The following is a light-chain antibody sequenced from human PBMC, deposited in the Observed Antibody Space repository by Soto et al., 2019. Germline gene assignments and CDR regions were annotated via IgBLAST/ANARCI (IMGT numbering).Light chain of an antibody. J-gene: IGKJ4*01. V-gene: IGKV1-5*01. CDR2: DAY. Sequence: QSPSILSASVGDRVTITCRASQSIRSWLAWYQQKPGKAPKLLIYDAYSLESGVPSRFSGRRSGTEFTLTIAGLQPEDFATYYCQQYESYSPLTFGGGTKVDIK. CDR1: QSIRSW. CDR3: QQYESYSPLT.